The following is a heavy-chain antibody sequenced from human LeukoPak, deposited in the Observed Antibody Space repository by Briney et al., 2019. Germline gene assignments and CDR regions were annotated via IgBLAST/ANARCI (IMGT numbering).Heavy chain of an antibody. CDR2: ISSSGSTI. CDR1: GFTFSDYY. V-gene: IGHV3-11*01. Sequence: GGSLRLSCAASGFTFSDYYMSWIRQAPGKGLEWVSYISSSGSTIYYADSVKGRLTISRDNAKNSLYLQMNSLRAEDTAVYCCARDIQDIVVVPAAIRYYYYYGMDVWGQGTTVTVSS. D-gene: IGHD2-2*01. J-gene: IGHJ6*02. CDR3: ARDIQDIVVVPAAIRYYYYYGMDV.